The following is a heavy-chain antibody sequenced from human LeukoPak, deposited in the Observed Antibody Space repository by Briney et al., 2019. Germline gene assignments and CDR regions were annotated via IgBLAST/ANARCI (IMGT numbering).Heavy chain of an antibody. D-gene: IGHD6-19*01. V-gene: IGHV3-23*01. CDR2: ISGSGAST. CDR3: AKDESHSSGWYYFDY. J-gene: IGHJ4*02. Sequence: GGSLRLSCAASGFTFSSYAISWVRQAPGKGLEWVSGISGSGASTYHADSVKGRFTIYRDNSKNTLYLQMDNQRAEDTAIYYCAKDESHSSGWYYFDYWGQGTLVTVSS. CDR1: GFTFSSYA.